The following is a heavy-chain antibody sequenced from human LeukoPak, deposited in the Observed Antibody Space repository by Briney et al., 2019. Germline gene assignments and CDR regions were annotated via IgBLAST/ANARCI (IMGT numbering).Heavy chain of an antibody. D-gene: IGHD3-22*01. J-gene: IGHJ4*02. CDR3: ARDRQDYYDSSGYFDN. CDR2: ISATGGTT. Sequence: VAAAQETCYACAYTFTTCYFSGGPQPLGQERQVLGWISATGGTTTCSDQSLGRGSMTTDTSTNTAYVELRSLRSDDTAVYYCARDRQDYYDSSGYFDNWGQGTLVTVSS. V-gene: IGHV1-18*04. CDR1: AYTFTTCY.